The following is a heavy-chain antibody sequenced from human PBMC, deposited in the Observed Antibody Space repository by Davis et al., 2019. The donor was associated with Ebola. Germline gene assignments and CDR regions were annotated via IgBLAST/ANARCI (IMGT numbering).Heavy chain of an antibody. Sequence: PGGSLRLSCTGSGFVFDDHAIHWVRQAPGKGLEWVAGIGWNSGDKGYADSVKGRFTISRDNAKNSLYLQMNSLRDEDTALYYCAKDVRGAILYLYGLDVWGQGTTVTVS. J-gene: IGHJ6*02. V-gene: IGHV3-9*01. CDR2: IGWNSGDK. D-gene: IGHD2-8*01. CDR3: AKDVRGAILYLYGLDV. CDR1: GFVFDDHA.